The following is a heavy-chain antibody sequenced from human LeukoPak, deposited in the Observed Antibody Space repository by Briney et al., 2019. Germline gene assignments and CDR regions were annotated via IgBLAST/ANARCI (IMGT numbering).Heavy chain of an antibody. Sequence: GGSLRLSCAASGFTFSSYEMSWVRQAPGKGLEWVSYISSSGSTIYYADSVEGRFTISRDNARNSLYLQMKSLRAEDTAVYYCARGLSGYDYYFDFWGQGTLVTVSS. J-gene: IGHJ4*02. CDR2: ISSSGSTI. CDR1: GFTFSSYE. V-gene: IGHV3-48*03. CDR3: ARGLSGYDYYFDF. D-gene: IGHD5-12*01.